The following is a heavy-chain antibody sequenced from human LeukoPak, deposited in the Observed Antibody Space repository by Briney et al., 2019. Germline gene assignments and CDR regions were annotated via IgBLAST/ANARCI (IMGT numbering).Heavy chain of an antibody. J-gene: IGHJ4*02. V-gene: IGHV3-23*01. CDR2: ISGSGGST. CDR1: GFTFGSYA. Sequence: GGSLRLSCAASGFTFGSYAMSWVRQAPGRGLEWVSAISGSGGSTYYADSVKGRFTISRDNSKNTLYLQMNSLRAEDTAVYYCAKDSWEQQRGYFDYWGQGTLVTVSS. D-gene: IGHD6-13*01. CDR3: AKDSWEQQRGYFDY.